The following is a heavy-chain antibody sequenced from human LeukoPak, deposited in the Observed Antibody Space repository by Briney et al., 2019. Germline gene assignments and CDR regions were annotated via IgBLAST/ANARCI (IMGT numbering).Heavy chain of an antibody. Sequence: GGSLRLSCAASGFTFDDYAMHWVRQAPGKCLEWVSGISWNSGRIVYADSVKGRFTISRDNAKNSLYLQMNSLRAEDMAVYYCAKGGSSGRPLEYWGQGTLVTVSS. J-gene: IGHJ4*02. CDR1: GFTFDDYA. V-gene: IGHV3-9*03. CDR2: ISWNSGRI. D-gene: IGHD6-19*01. CDR3: AKGGSSGRPLEY.